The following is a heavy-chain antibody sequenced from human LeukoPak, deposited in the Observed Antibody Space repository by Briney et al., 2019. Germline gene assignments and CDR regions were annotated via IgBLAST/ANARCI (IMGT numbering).Heavy chain of an antibody. J-gene: IGHJ4*02. CDR2: ISYDGSNK. D-gene: IGHD1-26*01. CDR3: AKGGKWDVTPFDY. Sequence: HPGGSLRLSCAASGFTFSYSGMHWVRQAPGKGLEWVAVISYDGSNKYHADSVKGRFTISRDNSKNTLYLQVNSLRAEDTAVYYCAKGGKWDVTPFDYWGQGTLVTVSS. V-gene: IGHV3-30*18. CDR1: GFTFSYSG.